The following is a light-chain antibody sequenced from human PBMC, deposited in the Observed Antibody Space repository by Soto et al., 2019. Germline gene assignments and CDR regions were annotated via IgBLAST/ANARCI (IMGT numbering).Light chain of an antibody. J-gene: IGKJ4*01. CDR1: QRISSSN. CDR3: QQYDNWPPLT. V-gene: IGKV3-15*01. Sequence: SPGERAALSCRASQRISSSNLAWYQRKPGQAPRLLIYGASTRATGIPASFSGSGSGTEFTLTISSLQSEDFAVYSCQQYDNWPPLTFGGGTKVDIK. CDR2: GAS.